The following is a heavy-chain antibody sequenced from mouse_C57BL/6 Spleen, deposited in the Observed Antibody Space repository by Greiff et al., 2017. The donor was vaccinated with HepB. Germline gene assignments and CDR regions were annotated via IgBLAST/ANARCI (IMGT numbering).Heavy chain of an antibody. CDR1: GFTFSDYG. V-gene: IGHV5-17*01. Sequence: EVKLVESGGGLVKPGGSLKLSCAASGFTFSDYGMHWVRQAPEKGLEWVAYISSGSSTIYYADTVKGRFTISRDNAKNTLFLQMTSLRAEDTAMYDCARPNSTWFAYWGQGTLVTVSA. CDR2: ISSGSSTI. D-gene: IGHD2-5*01. J-gene: IGHJ3*01. CDR3: ARPNSTWFAY.